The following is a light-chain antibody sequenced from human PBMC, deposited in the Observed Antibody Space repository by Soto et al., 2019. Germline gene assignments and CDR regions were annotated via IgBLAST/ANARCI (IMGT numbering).Light chain of an antibody. CDR1: SSDVGSNNL. J-gene: IGLJ1*01. V-gene: IGLV2-23*01. CDR2: EGS. CDR3: CSYAGSSTFL. Sequence: QSVLTQPASVSGSPGQSITISCTGTSSDVGSNNLVSWYQQHPGKAPKLIIYEGSKRPSGVSNRFSGSKSGNTASLTISGPQAEDEADYYCCSYAGSSTFLFGTGTKVTVL.